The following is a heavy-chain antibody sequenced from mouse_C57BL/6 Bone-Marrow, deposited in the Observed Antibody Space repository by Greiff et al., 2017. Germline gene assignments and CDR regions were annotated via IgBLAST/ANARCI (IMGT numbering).Heavy chain of an antibody. CDR1: GYTFTSYW. V-gene: IGHV1-7*01. CDR3: ARGGYYGSRPWYFDV. J-gene: IGHJ1*03. D-gene: IGHD1-1*01. CDR2: INPSSGYT. Sequence: QVQLQQSGAELAKPGASVKLSCKASGYTFTSYWMHWVKQRPGQGLEWIGYINPSSGYTKYNQKFKDKATLTADESSSTAYMQLSSLTYEDSAVYYCARGGYYGSRPWYFDVWGTGTTVTVSS.